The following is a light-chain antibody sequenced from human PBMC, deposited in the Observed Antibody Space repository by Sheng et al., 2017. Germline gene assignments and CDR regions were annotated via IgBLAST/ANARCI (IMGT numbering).Light chain of an antibody. CDR2: WAS. CDR1: RSVLASVNNKNA. V-gene: IGKV4-1*01. J-gene: IGKJ3*01. Sequence: DIVMTQSPDSLAVSLGERATINCKSSRSVLASVNNKNALAWYQQKPGQPPKLLIYWASTRESGVPDRFSGSGSGKDFTLTISSLQSEDFAVYYCQQYNNWPQTFGPGTKVDLK. CDR3: QQYNNWPQT.